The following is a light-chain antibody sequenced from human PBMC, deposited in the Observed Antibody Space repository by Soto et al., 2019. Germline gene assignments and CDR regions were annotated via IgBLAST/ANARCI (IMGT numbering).Light chain of an antibody. CDR1: QDISNY. CDR3: KQSYGTTPIN. Sequence: DIQMTQSPSSLPASVGDRVTMTCQASQDISNYLKWYQQKPVKAPLLLIYAASSLQSGVPPRFSGSGSGTDFTLTTSSLQPEDFAPYYCKQSYGTTPINFGQGT. CDR2: AAS. J-gene: IGKJ5*01. V-gene: IGKV1-39*01.